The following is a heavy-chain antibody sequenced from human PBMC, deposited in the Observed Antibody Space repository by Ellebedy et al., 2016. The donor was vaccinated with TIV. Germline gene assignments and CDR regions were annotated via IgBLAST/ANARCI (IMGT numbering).Heavy chain of an antibody. V-gene: IGHV3-49*03. D-gene: IGHD5-18*01. Sequence: PGGSLRLSCTASGFSFGDYAMSWFRQPPGKGLEWVGFIAGKGFDGTTEYAESVKGRFTISRDDSNDMAYLQMNSLKSEDTAFYYCVRDSYGHTEPPFYWGQGTLVTVSS. J-gene: IGHJ4*02. CDR3: VRDSYGHTEPPFY. CDR2: IAGKGFDGTT. CDR1: GFSFGDYA.